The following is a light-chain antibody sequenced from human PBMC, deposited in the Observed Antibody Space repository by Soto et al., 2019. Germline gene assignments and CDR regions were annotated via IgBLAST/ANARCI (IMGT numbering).Light chain of an antibody. J-gene: IGLJ2*01. Sequence: NFMLTQPHSVSESPGKTVTISCTGSSGSIASNYVQWYQQRPGSAPTTVIFEDNQRPSGVPDRFSGSIDSSSNSASLTISGLKTEDEADYYCQSSDNSDHVVFGGGTQLTVL. CDR1: SGSIASNY. V-gene: IGLV6-57*02. CDR2: EDN. CDR3: QSSDNSDHVV.